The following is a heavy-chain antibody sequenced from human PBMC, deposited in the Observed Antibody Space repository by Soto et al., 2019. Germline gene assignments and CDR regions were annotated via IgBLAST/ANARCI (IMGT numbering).Heavy chain of an antibody. J-gene: IGHJ4*02. V-gene: IGHV1-2*04. CDR2: INPSSGGT. CDR3: ARDVGDNHDY. CDR1: GYTFTGYY. D-gene: IGHD2-21*02. Sequence: ASVKVSCKASGYTFTGYYMHWVRQAPGQGLEWMGWINPSSGGTNYAQKFQGWVTMTRDTSMSTAYMELSSLRSEDTAVYYCARDVGDNHDYWGQGTLVTVSS.